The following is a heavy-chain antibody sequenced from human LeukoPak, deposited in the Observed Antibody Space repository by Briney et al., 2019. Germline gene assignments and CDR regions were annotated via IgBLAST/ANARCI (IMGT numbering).Heavy chain of an antibody. J-gene: IGHJ4*02. D-gene: IGHD3-22*01. Sequence: PSETLSLTCAVYGGSFSGYYWSWIRQPPGKGLEWIGEINHSGSTNYNPSLKSRVTISVDTSKNQFSLKLSSVTAADTAVYYCARVGSGYYLIDYWGQGTLVTVSS. CDR2: INHSGST. V-gene: IGHV4-34*01. CDR3: ARVGSGYYLIDY. CDR1: GGSFSGYY.